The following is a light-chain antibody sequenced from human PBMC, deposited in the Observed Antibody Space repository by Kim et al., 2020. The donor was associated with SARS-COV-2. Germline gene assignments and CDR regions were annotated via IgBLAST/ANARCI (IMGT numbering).Light chain of an antibody. CDR3: NSRDSSGNHLV. CDR1: SLRSYY. Sequence: SSELTQDPAVSVALGQTVRITCQGDSLRSYYASWYQQKSGQAPVLVIYVKNNRPSGIPDRFSGSSSGNTASLTITGAQAEDEADYYCNSRDSSGNHLVFG. J-gene: IGLJ2*01. V-gene: IGLV3-19*01. CDR2: VKN.